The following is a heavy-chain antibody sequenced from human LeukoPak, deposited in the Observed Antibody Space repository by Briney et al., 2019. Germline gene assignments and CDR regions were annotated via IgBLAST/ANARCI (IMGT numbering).Heavy chain of an antibody. CDR1: GYTFTGYY. Sequence: ASVKVSCKASGYTFTGYYMHWVRQAPGQGLEWMGWINPNSGGTNYAQKFQGRVTMTRDTSINTAYMELSRLRSDDTAVYYCASWSAAGNGHWFDPWGQGTLVTVSS. CDR3: ASWSAAGNGHWFDP. J-gene: IGHJ5*02. CDR2: INPNSGGT. D-gene: IGHD6-13*01. V-gene: IGHV1-2*02.